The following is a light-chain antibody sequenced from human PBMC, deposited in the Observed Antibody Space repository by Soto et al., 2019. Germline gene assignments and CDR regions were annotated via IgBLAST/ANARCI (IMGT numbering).Light chain of an antibody. CDR1: QSVSSY. CDR2: DAS. V-gene: IGKV3-11*01. CDR3: QQRSSWPDT. J-gene: IGKJ4*01. Sequence: EIVLTQSPATLSLSPGERATLSCRASQSVSSYLAWYQQKPGQAPRLLISDASNRATGIPARFSGSGSGTDFTLTISSLEPEDSAVYYCQQRSSWPDTFGGGTKVDIK.